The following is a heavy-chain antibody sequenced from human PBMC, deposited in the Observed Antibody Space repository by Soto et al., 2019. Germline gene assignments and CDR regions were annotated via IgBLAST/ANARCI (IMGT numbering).Heavy chain of an antibody. Sequence: EVQLVESGGGLVKPGGSLRLSCAASGFTFSNAWMSWVRQAPGKGLEWVGRIKSKTDGGTTDYAAPVKGRFTISRDDSKNTLYLQMNSLKTEDTAVYYCTTDKDIVVVVAAELFDSGGQGTLVTVSS. V-gene: IGHV3-15*01. J-gene: IGHJ4*02. D-gene: IGHD2-15*01. CDR3: TTDKDIVVVVAAELFDS. CDR1: GFTFSNAW. CDR2: IKSKTDGGTT.